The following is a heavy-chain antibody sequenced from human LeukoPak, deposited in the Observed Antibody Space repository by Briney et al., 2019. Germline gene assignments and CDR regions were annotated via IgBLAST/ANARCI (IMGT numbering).Heavy chain of an antibody. J-gene: IGHJ6*02. Sequence: PGGSLRLSCAASGFTFSTYAMSWVRQAPRRGLEWVSSIIDSGGATYCADSVKGRFTISRDNSKNTLYLQMNSLRAEDTAVYYCARGNWDFYYYYGMDVWGQGTTVTVSS. CDR2: IIDSGGAT. V-gene: IGHV3-23*01. CDR3: ARGNWDFYYYYGMDV. CDR1: GFTFSTYA. D-gene: IGHD1-7*01.